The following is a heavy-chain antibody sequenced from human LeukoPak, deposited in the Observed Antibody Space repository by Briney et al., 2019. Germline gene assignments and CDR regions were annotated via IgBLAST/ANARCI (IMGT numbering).Heavy chain of an antibody. J-gene: IGHJ4*02. CDR2: IDSSGTVR. D-gene: IGHD3-16*02. CDR1: GFTFSSYW. Sequence: GSLRLSCAASGFTFSSYWMNWVRQAPGKGLEWLSYIDSSGTVRYYADSVNRRFTISRDNAKNSLHLQMGSLRAEDTAVYYCARETRGGTYRYNFLDYWGLGTLVTVSS. V-gene: IGHV3-48*03. CDR3: ARETRGGTYRYNFLDY.